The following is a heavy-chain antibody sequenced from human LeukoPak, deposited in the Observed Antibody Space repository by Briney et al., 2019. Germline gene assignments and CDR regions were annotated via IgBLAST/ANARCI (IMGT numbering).Heavy chain of an antibody. CDR2: ISSSSSYI. V-gene: IGHV3-21*01. CDR3: ARGRYSSALRFDY. J-gene: IGHJ4*02. D-gene: IGHD6-19*01. CDR1: GFTFSSYS. Sequence: GGSLRLSCAASGFTFSSYSMNWVRQAPGKGLEWVSSISSSSSYIYYADSVKGRFTISRDNAKNSLYLQMNSLRAEDTAVYYCARGRYSSALRFDYWGQGTLVTVSS.